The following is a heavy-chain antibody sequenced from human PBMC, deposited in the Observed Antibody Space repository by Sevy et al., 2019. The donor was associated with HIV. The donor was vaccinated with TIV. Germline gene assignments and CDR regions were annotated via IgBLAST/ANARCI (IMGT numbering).Heavy chain of an antibody. D-gene: IGHD3-3*01. V-gene: IGHV1-18*04. CDR3: ARRSGYSRNYYYYGMDV. J-gene: IGHJ6*02. Sequence: ASVKVSCKASGYTFTSYGISWVRQAPGQGLEWMGWISAYNGNTNYGQKLQGRVTMTTDTSTSTAYMELRSLRSDDTAVDYCARRSGYSRNYYYYGMDVWGQGTTVTVSS. CDR1: GYTFTSYG. CDR2: ISAYNGNT.